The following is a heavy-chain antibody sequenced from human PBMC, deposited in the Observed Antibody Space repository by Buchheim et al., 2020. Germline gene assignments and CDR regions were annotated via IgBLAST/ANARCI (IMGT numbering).Heavy chain of an antibody. CDR3: ARGTPRYYFDF. Sequence: QVQLQESGPGLVKPSQTLSLTCTVSGDSMERGGFYWNWIRQHPGMGLEFIGYMYNSGSTYFNPSLRSRVTISADTSKNQFSLKLSSVTAADTAVYFWARGTPRYYFDFGGQGTL. CDR2: MYNSGST. D-gene: IGHD3-10*01. J-gene: IGHJ4*02. CDR1: GDSMERGGFY. V-gene: IGHV4-31*03.